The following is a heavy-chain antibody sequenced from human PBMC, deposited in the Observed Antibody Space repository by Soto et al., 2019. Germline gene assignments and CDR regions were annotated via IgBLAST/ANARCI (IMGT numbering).Heavy chain of an antibody. V-gene: IGHV3-21*01. J-gene: IGHJ5*02. CDR3: TRDQGGSYDSWFDP. Sequence: EVQVVESGGGLVQPGASLRLSSSFTFRMYSMSWVRQAPGKGLEWVASISSGGSYIKYADSVKGRFTISRDNAKNSVSLQLNSLRVDDTAVYFCTRDQGGSYDSWFDPWGQGTLVTVSS. CDR2: ISSGGSYI. CDR1: SFTFRMYS. D-gene: IGHD1-26*01.